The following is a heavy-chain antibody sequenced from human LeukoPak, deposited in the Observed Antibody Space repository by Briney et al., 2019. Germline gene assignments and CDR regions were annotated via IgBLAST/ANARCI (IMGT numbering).Heavy chain of an antibody. J-gene: IGHJ5*02. CDR1: GYTFTGYY. V-gene: IGHV1-2*06. CDR2: INPNSGGT. Sequence: WVSVKVSCXASGYTFTGYYMHWVRQAPGRGLEWMGRINPNSGGTNYAQNFQGRVTMTRDTSISTAYMELSRLRSDDSAVYYCAREGSQDYSNYFNWFDPWGQGTLVTVSS. CDR3: AREGSQDYSNYFNWFDP. D-gene: IGHD4-11*01.